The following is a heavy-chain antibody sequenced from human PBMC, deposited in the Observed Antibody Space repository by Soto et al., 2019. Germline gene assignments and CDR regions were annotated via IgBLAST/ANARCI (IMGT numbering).Heavy chain of an antibody. D-gene: IGHD3-10*01. CDR1: GGSFSGYY. J-gene: IGHJ6*02. CDR3: ARGSSMVRGVMPYYYYYGMDV. Sequence: PSETLSLTCAVYGGSFSGYYWSWIRQPPGKXLEWIGEINHSGSTNYNPSLKSRVIISVDTSKNQFSLKLSSVTAADTAVYYCARGSSMVRGVMPYYYYYGMDVWGQGTTVTVCS. V-gene: IGHV4-34*01. CDR2: INHSGST.